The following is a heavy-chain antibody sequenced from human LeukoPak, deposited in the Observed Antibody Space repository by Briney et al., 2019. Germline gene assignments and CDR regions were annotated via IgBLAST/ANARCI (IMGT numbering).Heavy chain of an antibody. CDR1: GGSISSYY. CDR2: VSYSGST. V-gene: IGHV4-59*08. Sequence: PSETLSLTCTVSGGSISSYYWSWLRQPPGKGLEWIGYVSYSGSTNYNPSLKTLKSRVTMSVDTPKNQFSLKVSSVTAADTAVYYCARLQGRGDNYLDFWGQGALVTVSS. D-gene: IGHD7-27*01. CDR3: ARLQGRGDNYLDF. J-gene: IGHJ4*02.